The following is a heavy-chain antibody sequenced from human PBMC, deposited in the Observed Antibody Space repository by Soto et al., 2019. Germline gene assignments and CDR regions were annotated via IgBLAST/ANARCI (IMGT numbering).Heavy chain of an antibody. CDR2: ISSSSSYI. CDR3: ARDSMKPTDTVVVPAARGPNWFDP. CDR1: GFTFSSYS. Sequence: LRLSCAASGFTFSSYSMNWVRQAPGKGLEWVSSISSSSSYIYYADSVKGRFTISRDNAKNSLYPQMNSLRAEDTAVYYCARDSMKPTDTVVVPAARGPNWFDPWGQGTLVTVSS. J-gene: IGHJ5*02. D-gene: IGHD2-2*01. V-gene: IGHV3-21*01.